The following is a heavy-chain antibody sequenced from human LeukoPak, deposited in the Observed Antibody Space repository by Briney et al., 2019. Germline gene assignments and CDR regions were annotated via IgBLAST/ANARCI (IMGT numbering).Heavy chain of an antibody. CDR1: GFTFSSYE. D-gene: IGHD4-17*01. J-gene: IGHJ4*02. CDR3: ARIMITVTTSDY. Sequence: PRGSLRLSCAASGFTFSSYEMNWVRQAPGKGLEWLSYMSSSGTTIKYADSVKGRFTISRDNAKNSLYLQVNSLRAEDTAVYYCARIMITVTTSDYWGQGTLVTVSS. CDR2: MSSSGTTI. V-gene: IGHV3-48*03.